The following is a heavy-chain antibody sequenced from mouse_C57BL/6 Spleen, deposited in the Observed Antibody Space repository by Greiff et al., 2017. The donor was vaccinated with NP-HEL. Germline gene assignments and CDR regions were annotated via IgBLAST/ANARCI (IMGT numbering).Heavy chain of an antibody. D-gene: IGHD1-1*01. Sequence: VQLQQSVAELVRPGASVKLSCTASGFNIKNTYMHWVKQRPEQGLEWIGRIDPANGNTKYAPKFQGKATITADTSSNTAYLQLRSLTSEDTAIYYCARSAATRVATDYFDDWGQGTTLTVSS. CDR1: GFNIKNTY. CDR2: IDPANGNT. J-gene: IGHJ2*01. CDR3: ARSAATRVATDYFDD. V-gene: IGHV14-3*01.